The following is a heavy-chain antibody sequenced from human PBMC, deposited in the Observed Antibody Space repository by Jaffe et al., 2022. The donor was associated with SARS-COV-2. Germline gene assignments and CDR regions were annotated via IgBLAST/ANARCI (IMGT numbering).Heavy chain of an antibody. D-gene: IGHD6-13*01. J-gene: IGHJ6*02. Sequence: QVQLQQWGAGLLKPSETLSLTCAVYGGSFSGYYWSWIRQPPGKGLEWIGEINHSGSTNYNPSLKSRVTISVDTSKNQFSLKLSSVTAADTAVYYCARGGQQLEVYYYYGMDVWGQGTTVTVSS. V-gene: IGHV4-34*01. CDR3: ARGGQQLEVYYYYGMDV. CDR1: GGSFSGYY. CDR2: INHSGST.